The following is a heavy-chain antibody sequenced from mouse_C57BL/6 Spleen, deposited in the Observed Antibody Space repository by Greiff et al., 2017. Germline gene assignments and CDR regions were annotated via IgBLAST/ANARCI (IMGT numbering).Heavy chain of an antibody. D-gene: IGHD1-1*01. CDR2: INPYNGDT. V-gene: IGHV1-20*01. CDR3: ARAYGSSYWYFDV. J-gene: IGHJ1*03. Sequence: LVEPGDSVKISCTASGYSFTGYFMNWVMQSHGKSLEWIGRINPYNGDTFYNQKFKGKATLTVDKSSSTAHMELRSLTSEDSAVYYCARAYGSSYWYFDVWGTGTTVTVSS. CDR1: GYSFTGYF.